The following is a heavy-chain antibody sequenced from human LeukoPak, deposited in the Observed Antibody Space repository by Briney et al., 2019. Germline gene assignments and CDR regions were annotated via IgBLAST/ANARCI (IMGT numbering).Heavy chain of an antibody. CDR1: GFTFSSYG. J-gene: IGHJ5*02. CDR3: AKEFDSQGFWSGYFSYNWFDP. D-gene: IGHD3-3*01. CDR2: IRYDGSNK. V-gene: IGHV3-30*02. Sequence: GGSLRLSCAASGFTFSSYGMHWVRQAPGKGLEWVAFIRYDGSNKYYADSVKGRFTISRDNSKNTLYLQMNSLRAEDTAVYYCAKEFDSQGFWSGYFSYNWFDPWGQGTLVTVSS.